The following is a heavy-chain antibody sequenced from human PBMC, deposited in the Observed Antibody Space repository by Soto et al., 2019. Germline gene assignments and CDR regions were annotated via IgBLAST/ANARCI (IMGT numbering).Heavy chain of an antibody. Sequence: QVQLVESGGGVVQPGRSLRLSCAASGFTFSSYGMHWVRQAPGKGLEWVAVISYDGSNKYYADSVKGRFTISRDNSKNTLYLQMNSLRAEDTAVYYCAKDIAVADTGYYYYGMDVWGQGTTVTVSS. CDR3: AKDIAVADTGYYYYGMDV. CDR2: ISYDGSNK. CDR1: GFTFSSYG. J-gene: IGHJ6*02. D-gene: IGHD6-19*01. V-gene: IGHV3-30*18.